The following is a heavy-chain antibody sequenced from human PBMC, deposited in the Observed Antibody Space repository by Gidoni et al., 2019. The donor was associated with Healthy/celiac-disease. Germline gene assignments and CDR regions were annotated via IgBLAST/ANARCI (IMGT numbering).Heavy chain of an antibody. CDR2: IYFSGST. CDR3: ARDPVKKWLLRTPTTFDI. CDR1: AGSISSYY. J-gene: IGHJ3*02. V-gene: IGHV4-59*01. Sequence: QVQLQESCPGLVKPSATLSLTCTVPAGSISSYYWSWIRQPPGKGLEWIGYIYFSGSTNYNPSLKSRVTISVDTSKNQFSLKLSSVTAADTAVYYCARDPVKKWLLRTPTTFDIWGQGTMVTVSS. D-gene: IGHD3-22*01.